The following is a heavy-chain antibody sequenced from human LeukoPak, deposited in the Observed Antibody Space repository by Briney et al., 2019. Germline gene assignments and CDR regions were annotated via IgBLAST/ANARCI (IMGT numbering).Heavy chain of an antibody. CDR2: IYYSGST. J-gene: IGHJ4*02. CDR1: GGSVSSGSYY. D-gene: IGHD6-19*01. Sequence: SETLSLTCTVSGGSVSSGSYYWSWIRQPPGKGLEWIGYIYYSGSTNYNPSLKSRVTISVDTSKNQFSLKLSSVTAADTAVYYCARSKQWLVYYFDYWGQGTLVTVSS. CDR3: ARSKQWLVYYFDY. V-gene: IGHV4-61*01.